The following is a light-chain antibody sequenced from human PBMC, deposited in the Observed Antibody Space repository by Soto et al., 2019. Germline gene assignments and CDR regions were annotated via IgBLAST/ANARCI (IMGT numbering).Light chain of an antibody. CDR3: NSDTISGTYV. V-gene: IGLV2-18*02. Sequence: QSALTQPPSVSGSPGQSVTISCTGTSSDVGSYNGVSWYQQPPGTAPKLIIYEGSTRPSGVPDRFSGSKSGNTASLTITGLQAEDEADHYCNSDTISGTYVFGTGTKVTVL. CDR2: EGS. CDR1: SSDVGSYNG. J-gene: IGLJ1*01.